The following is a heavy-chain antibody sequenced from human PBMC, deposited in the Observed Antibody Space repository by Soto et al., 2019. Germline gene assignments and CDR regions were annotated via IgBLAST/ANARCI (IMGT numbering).Heavy chain of an antibody. CDR2: VDGSGSRT. CDR3: AKGKVHDAFDI. Sequence: EVQLLESGGGLVPPGGSLRLSCAASGFTFSRYAVTWVRQAPGKGLQWVATVDGSGSRTYYADSVKGRFTVSRDNSKNTLSLEMNSLRAEYTALFYCAKGKVHDAFDIWGQGTMVVVSS. CDR1: GFTFSRYA. V-gene: IGHV3-23*05. J-gene: IGHJ3*02.